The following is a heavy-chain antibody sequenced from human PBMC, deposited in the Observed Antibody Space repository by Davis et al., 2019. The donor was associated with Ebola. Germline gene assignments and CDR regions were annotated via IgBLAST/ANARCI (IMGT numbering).Heavy chain of an antibody. J-gene: IGHJ4*02. CDR3: ARDVTVIAALYFDY. D-gene: IGHD6-6*01. V-gene: IGHV3-30*02. CDR2: IRYDGSNK. CDR1: GFTFSSYG. Sequence: GESLKISCAASGFTFSSYGMHWVRQAPGKGLEWVAFIRYDGSNKYYADSVKGRFTISRDNAKNSLYLQMNSLRAEDTAVYYCARDVTVIAALYFDYWGQGTLVTVSS.